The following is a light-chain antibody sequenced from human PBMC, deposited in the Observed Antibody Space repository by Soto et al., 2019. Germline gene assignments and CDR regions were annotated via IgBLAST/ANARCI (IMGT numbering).Light chain of an antibody. CDR3: QQYGRSIT. Sequence: EIVLTQSPATMSLSPGERATLSCRASQSVSSSYLAWYQQKPGQAPRLLIYGASSRATGIPDRFSGSGSGTDFTLTISRLETEDFAVYYCQQYGRSITFGQGTRLEIK. CDR1: QSVSSSY. CDR2: GAS. J-gene: IGKJ5*01. V-gene: IGKV3-20*01.